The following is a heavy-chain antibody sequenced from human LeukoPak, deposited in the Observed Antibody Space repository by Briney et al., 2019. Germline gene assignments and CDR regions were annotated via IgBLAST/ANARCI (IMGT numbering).Heavy chain of an antibody. D-gene: IGHD5-18*01. Sequence: GSLRLSCAASGFTFSIYEMNWVRQAPGKGLEWIGEIYHSGSTYYNPSLKSRVTISVDTSKNQFSLKLSSVTAADTAVYYCARPYSYGPVYYFDYWGQGTLVTVSS. CDR3: ARPYSYGPVYYFDY. J-gene: IGHJ4*02. CDR1: GFTFSIYE. CDR2: IYHSGST. V-gene: IGHV4-34*01.